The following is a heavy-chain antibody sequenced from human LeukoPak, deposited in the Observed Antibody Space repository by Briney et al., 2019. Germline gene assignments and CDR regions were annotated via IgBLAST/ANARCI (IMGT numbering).Heavy chain of an antibody. CDR1: GFTFSSYS. CDR2: ISSSSSTI. V-gene: IGHV3-48*01. J-gene: IGHJ4*02. Sequence: QPGGSLRLSCAASGFTFSSYSMNWVRQAPGKGLEWVSYISSSSSTIYYADSVKGRFTISRDNAKNSLYLQMNSLRAEDTAVYYCARDRGSGFSEFDYWGQGTLVTVSS. D-gene: IGHD3-10*01. CDR3: ARDRGSGFSEFDY.